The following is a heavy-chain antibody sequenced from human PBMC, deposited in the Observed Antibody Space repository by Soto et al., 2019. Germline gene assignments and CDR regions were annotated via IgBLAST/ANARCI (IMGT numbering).Heavy chain of an antibody. CDR2: ISYDGSNK. CDR1: GFTFSSYG. V-gene: IGHV3-30*03. Sequence: QVQLVESGGGVVQPGRSLRLSCAASGFTFSSYGMHWVRQAPGKGLEWVAVISYDGSNKYYADSVKGRFTISRDNSKYTLYRQMTSLRAEDTAVYYCGRVLHYYYDGMEVWGQGTKVTVSS. J-gene: IGHJ6*02. CDR3: GRVLHYYYDGMEV.